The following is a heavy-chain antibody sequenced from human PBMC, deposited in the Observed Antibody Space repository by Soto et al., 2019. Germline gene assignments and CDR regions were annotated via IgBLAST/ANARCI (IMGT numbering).Heavy chain of an antibody. D-gene: IGHD6-13*01. J-gene: IGHJ6*03. Sequence: PSETLSLSCTVSGGSFSSSSYYWGWVRQPPGKGLEWIGYVYYSGSTHYNPSLKSRVTISVDKSKNQFSLKLSSVTAADTAVYYCARDGIAAAGYNYYYYMDVWGKGTTVTVSS. CDR2: VYYSGST. V-gene: IGHV4-61*05. CDR3: ARDGIAAAGYNYYYYMDV. CDR1: GGSFSSSSYY.